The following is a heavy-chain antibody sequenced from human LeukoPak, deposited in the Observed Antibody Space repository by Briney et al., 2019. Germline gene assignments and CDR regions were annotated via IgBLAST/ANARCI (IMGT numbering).Heavy chain of an antibody. D-gene: IGHD5-24*01. CDR1: GGSIYNYY. CDR3: ASSMAGFPTD. CDR2: IYTSGGT. J-gene: IGHJ4*02. V-gene: IGHV4-4*07. Sequence: SETLSLTCTVSGGSIYNYYWNWIRQPAGKGLEWIGRIYTSGGTKYNPSLKSRVSMSVDTSKNQFSLRLGSVTAADTAVYYCASSMAGFPTDWGQGTLVTVSS.